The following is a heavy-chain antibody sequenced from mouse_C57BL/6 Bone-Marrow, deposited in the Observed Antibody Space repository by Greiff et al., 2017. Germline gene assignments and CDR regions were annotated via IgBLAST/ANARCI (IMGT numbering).Heavy chain of an antibody. J-gene: IGHJ4*01. CDR3: ARVAYGFYAMDY. D-gene: IGHD2-2*01. CDR2: ISDGGSYT. CDR1: GFTFSSYA. Sequence: EVKLMESGGGLVKPGGSLKLSCAASGFTFSSYAMSWVRQTPEKRLEWVATISDGGSYTYYPDNVKGRFTISRDNAKNNRYLQMSQLKSEDTAMYYCARVAYGFYAMDYWGQGTSVTVSS. V-gene: IGHV5-4*03.